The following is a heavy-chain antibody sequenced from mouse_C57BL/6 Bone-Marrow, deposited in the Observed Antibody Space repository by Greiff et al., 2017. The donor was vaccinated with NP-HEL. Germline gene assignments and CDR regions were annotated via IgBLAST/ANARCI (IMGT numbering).Heavy chain of an antibody. J-gene: IGHJ4*01. CDR1: GFTFSDYY. V-gene: IGHV5-12*01. CDR3: ARGVVPYYAMDY. Sequence: EVKVEESGGGLVQPGGSLKLSCAASGFTFSDYYMYWVRQTPEKRLEWVAYISNGGGSTYYPDTVKGRFTISRDNAKNTLYLQMSRLKSEDTAMYYCARGVVPYYAMDYWGQGTSVTVSS. CDR2: ISNGGGST. D-gene: IGHD1-1*01.